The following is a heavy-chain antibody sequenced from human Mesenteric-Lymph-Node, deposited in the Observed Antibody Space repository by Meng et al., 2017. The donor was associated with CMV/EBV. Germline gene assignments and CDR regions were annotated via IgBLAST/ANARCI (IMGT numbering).Heavy chain of an antibody. CDR2: INHSGST. V-gene: IGHV4-34*01. Sequence: FSGYYWSWIRQPPGKGLVWIGEINHSGSTNYNPSLKSRVTISVDTSKNQFSLKLSSVTAADTAVYYCARGGGSTIFGVVTRSYYFDYWGQGTLVTVSS. J-gene: IGHJ4*02. D-gene: IGHD3-3*01. CDR3: ARGGGSTIFGVVTRSYYFDY. CDR1: FSGYY.